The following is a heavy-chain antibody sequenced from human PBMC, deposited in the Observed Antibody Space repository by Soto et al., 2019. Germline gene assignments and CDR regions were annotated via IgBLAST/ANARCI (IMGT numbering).Heavy chain of an antibody. D-gene: IGHD2-2*01. Sequence: QVQLQESGPGLVKPSETLSLTCSVSGASISSYSWSWIRQPPGKGLEWIGYIHSSGNTNYSPSLNSRVSVSVATSKNPLSLKLSAVTAADTAVYYCARQGEYCSTTSCYGNDYWGQGTLVIVSS. CDR1: GASISSYS. CDR2: IHSSGNT. V-gene: IGHV4-59*08. CDR3: ARQGEYCSTTSCYGNDY. J-gene: IGHJ4*02.